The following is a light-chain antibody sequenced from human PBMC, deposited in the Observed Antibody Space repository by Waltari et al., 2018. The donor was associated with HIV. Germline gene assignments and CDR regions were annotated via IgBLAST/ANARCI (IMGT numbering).Light chain of an antibody. V-gene: IGKV3-20*01. CDR3: QQYGDSPET. CDR2: GAS. J-gene: IGKJ1*01. CDR1: QIVSSAY. Sequence: EIVLTQSPGTLSLSPGERATLSCRASQIVSSAYLAWYQKKPGQAPRLLIYGASTRATGVPERFSGSGFGTDFTLTITRLEPEDFAVYYCQQYGDSPETFGQGARVQI.